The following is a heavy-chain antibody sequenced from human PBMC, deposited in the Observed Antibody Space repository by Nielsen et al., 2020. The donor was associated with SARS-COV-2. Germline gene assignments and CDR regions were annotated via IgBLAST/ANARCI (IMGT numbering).Heavy chain of an antibody. D-gene: IGHD5-24*01. V-gene: IGHV4-61*01. CDR1: GGSISSGSHY. CDR2: IFYRGNT. CDR3: VMIDMATISVDY. Sequence: SETLSLTCIVSGGSISSGSHYWSWIRQPPGKGLEWIGYIFYRGNTNYNPSLKSRVTISVDTSKNQFSLKVNSVTAADTAVYYCVMIDMATISVDYWGRGTLVTVSS. J-gene: IGHJ4*02.